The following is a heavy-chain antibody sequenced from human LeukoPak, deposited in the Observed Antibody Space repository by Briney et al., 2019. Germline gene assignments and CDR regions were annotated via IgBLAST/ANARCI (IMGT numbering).Heavy chain of an antibody. Sequence: PGGYLRLSCAASGFTFSSYSMNWVRQAPGKGLEWVSSISSSSSYIYYADSVKGRFTISRDNAKNSLYLQMNSLRAEDTAVYYCARGSSSTSYYYYGMDVWGKGTTVTVSS. CDR2: ISSSSSYI. J-gene: IGHJ6*04. CDR1: GFTFSSYS. V-gene: IGHV3-21*01. D-gene: IGHD2-2*01. CDR3: ARGSSSTSYYYYGMDV.